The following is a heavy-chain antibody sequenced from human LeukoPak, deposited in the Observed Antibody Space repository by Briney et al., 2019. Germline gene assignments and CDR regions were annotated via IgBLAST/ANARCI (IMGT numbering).Heavy chain of an antibody. CDR3: TRRAPYCSSTSCYAKAFDY. J-gene: IGHJ4*02. CDR2: IRSKANSYAT. V-gene: IGHV3-73*01. CDR1: GFTFSGSA. D-gene: IGHD2-2*01. Sequence: GGSLRLSCAASGFTFSGSAMHWVRQASGKGVGWVGRIRSKANSYATAYAASVKGRFTISRDDSKNTAYLQMNSLKTEDTAVYYCTRRAPYCSSTSCYAKAFDYWGQGTLVTVSS.